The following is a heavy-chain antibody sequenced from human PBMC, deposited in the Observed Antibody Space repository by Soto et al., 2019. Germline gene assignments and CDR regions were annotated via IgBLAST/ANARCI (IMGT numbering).Heavy chain of an antibody. J-gene: IGHJ3*02. D-gene: IGHD3-22*01. V-gene: IGHV6-1*01. CDR3: ARHVSYYDSSGYYDAIDI. CDR1: GDSVSSNSAA. CDR2: TYYRSKWYN. Sequence: SQTLSLTCAISGDSVSSNSAAWNWIRQSPSRGLEWLGRTYYRSKWYNDYAVSVKSRITINPDTSKNQFSLQLNSVTPEDTAVYYCARHVSYYDSSGYYDAIDIWGQGTMVTVSS.